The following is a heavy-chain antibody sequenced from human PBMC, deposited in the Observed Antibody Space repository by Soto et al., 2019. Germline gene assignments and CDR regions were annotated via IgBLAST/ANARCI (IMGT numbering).Heavy chain of an antibody. D-gene: IGHD3-16*02. CDR2: TYYGSKWCN. CDR3: ARGGEGSYGSYYFDY. CDR1: GDSVSSNSAA. V-gene: IGHV6-1*01. J-gene: IGHJ4*02. Sequence: SQTLSLTCVISGDSVSSNSAAWNWIRQSPSRGLEWLGRTYYGSKWCNDYAVSVKSRITINPDTSKNHFSLQLNSVTPEDTAVYYCARGGEGSYGSYYFDYWGQGTLVTVSS.